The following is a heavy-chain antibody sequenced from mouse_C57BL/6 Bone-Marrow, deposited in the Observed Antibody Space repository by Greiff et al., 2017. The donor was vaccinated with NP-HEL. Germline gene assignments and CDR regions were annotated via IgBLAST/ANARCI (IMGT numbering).Heavy chain of an antibody. CDR3: ARGDPYLFDY. CDR2: ISYDGSN. CDR1: GYSIPSGYY. V-gene: IGHV3-6*01. Sequence: EVKLMESGPGLVKPSQSLSLTCSVTGYSIPSGYYWNWIRPSPGNKLEWMAYISYDGSNNYNPSLKNRISITRDTSKNQFFLKLNSVTTEDTATYYCARGDPYLFDYWGQGTTLTVSS. J-gene: IGHJ2*01.